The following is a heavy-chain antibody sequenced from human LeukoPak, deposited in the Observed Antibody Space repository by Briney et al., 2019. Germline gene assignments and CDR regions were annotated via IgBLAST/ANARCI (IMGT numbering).Heavy chain of an antibody. CDR3: ASDSGGTLDY. CDR1: GFTFSNYS. J-gene: IGHJ4*02. V-gene: IGHV3-21*01. CDR2: ISSGGTYI. Sequence: PGGSLRLSCAASGFTFSNYSMNWVRQAPGKGLEWVSSISSGGTYIYCADSVKGRFTISRDNAKNSLYLQMNSLRAEDTAVYYCASDSGGTLDYWGQGTLVTVSS. D-gene: IGHD3-16*01.